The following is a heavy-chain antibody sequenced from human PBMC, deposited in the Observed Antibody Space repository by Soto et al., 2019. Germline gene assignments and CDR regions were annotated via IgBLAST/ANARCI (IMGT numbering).Heavy chain of an antibody. Sequence: ASVKVSCKASGDSFTTYALHWVRQAPGQRLEWMGWINAGNGDTSYSQEFRDRFTITRDTSATTAYMELRSLRSDDTAVYYCAVRGWGYYYYGMDVWGQGTTVTVSS. V-gene: IGHV1-3*01. J-gene: IGHJ6*02. CDR2: INAGNGDT. CDR1: GDSFTTYA. D-gene: IGHD3-16*01. CDR3: AVRGWGYYYYGMDV.